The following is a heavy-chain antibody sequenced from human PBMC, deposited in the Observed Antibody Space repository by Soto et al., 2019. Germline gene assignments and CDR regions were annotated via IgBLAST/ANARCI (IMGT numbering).Heavy chain of an antibody. V-gene: IGHV3-33*08. CDR3: ARDQGGQSGNFIFDN. CDR1: KFTFSTYA. CDR2: IWYHGRDI. Sequence: PGGSLRLSCAASKFTFSTYAMTWVRQAPGRGLDWVAGIWYHGRDIFYTDSVKGRFTISRDNSKNMLYLQMNSLRAEDTAVYYCARDQGGQSGNFIFDNWGQGTLVTVSS. J-gene: IGHJ4*02. D-gene: IGHD1-26*01.